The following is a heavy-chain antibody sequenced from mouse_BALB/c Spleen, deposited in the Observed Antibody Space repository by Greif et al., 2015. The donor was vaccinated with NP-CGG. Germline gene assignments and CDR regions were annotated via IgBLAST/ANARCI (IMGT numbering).Heavy chain of an antibody. CDR3: ARDYYGRSYWYVDV. D-gene: IGHD1-1*01. J-gene: IGHJ1*01. V-gene: IGHV5-15*02. CDR1: GFTFSDYG. Sequence: EVKLVESGGGLVQPGGSRKLSCAASGFTFSDYGMARVRQAPGQGPEWVAFISNLAYSIYYADTVTGRFTISRENAKNARWLERSSLGSEDAAVYCCARDYYGRSYWYVDVWGAGTAVTVSS. CDR2: ISNLAYSI.